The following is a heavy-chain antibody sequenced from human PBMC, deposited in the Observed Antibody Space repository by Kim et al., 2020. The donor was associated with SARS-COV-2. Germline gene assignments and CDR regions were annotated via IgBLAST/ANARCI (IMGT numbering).Heavy chain of an antibody. D-gene: IGHD2-21*02. CDR3: ARSYCGGDCYSAEYGWYGMDV. V-gene: IGHV4-31*03. CDR2: IYYSGST. J-gene: IGHJ6*02. CDR1: GGSISSGGYY. Sequence: SETLSLTCTVSGGSISSGGYYWSWIRQHPGKGLEWIGYIYYSGSTYYNPSLKSRVTISVDTSKNQFSLKLSSVTAADTAVYYCARSYCGGDCYSAEYGWYGMDVWGQGTTVTVSS.